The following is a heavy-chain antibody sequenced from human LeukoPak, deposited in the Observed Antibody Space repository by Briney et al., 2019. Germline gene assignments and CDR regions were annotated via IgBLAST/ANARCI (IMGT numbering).Heavy chain of an antibody. D-gene: IGHD5-18*01. V-gene: IGHV3-23*01. CDR2: ISDSGGST. CDR1: EFTFSSYA. J-gene: IGHJ3*02. Sequence: GGSLRLSCAASEFTFSSYAMSWVRQAPGKGLEWVTVISDSGGSTYYANSVKGRFTISRDNTKNMLYLQMNSLRAEDTAVYYCTEGWIQLWNDAFDIWGQGTLVTVSS. CDR3: TEGWIQLWNDAFDI.